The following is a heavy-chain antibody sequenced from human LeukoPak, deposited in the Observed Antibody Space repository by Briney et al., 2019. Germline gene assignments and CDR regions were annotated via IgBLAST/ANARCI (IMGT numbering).Heavy chain of an antibody. D-gene: IGHD3-10*02. V-gene: IGHV3-30*04. CDR1: GFTFSSYA. CDR2: ISYDGSNK. J-gene: IGHJ4*02. CDR3: AREYVTSIFDY. Sequence: GGSLRLSCAASGFTFSSYAMHWVRQAPGKGLEWVVVISYDGSNKYYADSVKGRFTISRDNSKNTLYLQMNSLRAEDTAVYYCAREYVTSIFDYWGQGTLVTVSS.